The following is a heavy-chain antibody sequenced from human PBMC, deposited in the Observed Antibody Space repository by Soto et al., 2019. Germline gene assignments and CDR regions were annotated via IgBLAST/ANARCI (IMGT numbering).Heavy chain of an antibody. CDR1: GDAFTSGG. V-gene: IGHV1-18*01. J-gene: IGHJ5*01. CDR2: ISAYNGNT. CDR3: AFVRCYGELLRFFDS. Sequence: AAVKVSCKAAGDAFTSGGLSWVRRAPGRGVEGRGGISAYNGNTNYAQKFQGRVTMTTDTTTSTAYMELRSLRSDDTAVYYCAFVRCYGELLRFFDSWGQGTLVTVSA. D-gene: IGHD5-12*01.